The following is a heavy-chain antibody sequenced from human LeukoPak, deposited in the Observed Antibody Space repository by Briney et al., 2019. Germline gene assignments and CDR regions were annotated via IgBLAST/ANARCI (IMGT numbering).Heavy chain of an antibody. V-gene: IGHV4-34*01. D-gene: IGHD2-15*01. CDR2: INHSGST. CDR1: GFTFSSYE. J-gene: IGHJ4*02. CDR3: ARRGRWCSGGSCYSYYFDY. Sequence: PGGPLRLSCAASGFTFSSYEMNWVRQAPGKGLEWIGEINHSGSTNYNPSLKSRVTISVDTSKNQFSLKLSSVTAADTAVYYCARRGRWCSGGSCYSYYFDYWGQGTLVTVSS.